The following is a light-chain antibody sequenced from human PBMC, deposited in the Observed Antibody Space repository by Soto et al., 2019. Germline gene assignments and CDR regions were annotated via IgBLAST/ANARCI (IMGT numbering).Light chain of an antibody. J-gene: IGKJ5*01. CDR3: QHRSNWSIT. CDR1: QSISTY. Sequence: EIVLTQSPATLSMSPGERVTLSCRASQSISTYLAWYQQKPGQSPRLLIYDASIRATDIPATFSGSGSGTEFTLTISSLAPEDFAVYYCQHRSNWSITFGQGTRVEIK. CDR2: DAS. V-gene: IGKV3-11*01.